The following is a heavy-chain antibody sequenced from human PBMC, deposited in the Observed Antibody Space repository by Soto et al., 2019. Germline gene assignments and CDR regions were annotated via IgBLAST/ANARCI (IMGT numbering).Heavy chain of an antibody. CDR3: ARSXKVTGPYYYYTCGPFDC. V-gene: IGHV4-30-4*01. D-gene: IGHD3-3*01. J-gene: IGHJ4*02. CDR1: GGSISSGDYY. CDR2: IHYSGST. Sequence: SETLSLTCTVSGGSISSGDYYWSWIRQSPGKGLEWIGNIHYSGSTHYNPSLKSRLTISLDTSKNQFSLKVNSVTAADSAVYFCARSXKVTGPYYYYTCGPFDCWGQGTLVTVSS.